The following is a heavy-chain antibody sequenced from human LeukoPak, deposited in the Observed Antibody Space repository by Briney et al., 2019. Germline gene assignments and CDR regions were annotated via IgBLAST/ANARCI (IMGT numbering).Heavy chain of an antibody. J-gene: IGHJ4*02. CDR1: GFTFSSYS. V-gene: IGHV3-21*01. CDR2: ISSSSSYI. Sequence: GGSLRLSCAASGFTFSSYSMNWVRQAPGKGLELVSSISSSSSYIYYADSVKGRFTISRENAKNSLYLQMNSLRAEDTAVYYCARGSVNLEYWGQGTLVTVSS. D-gene: IGHD1-1*01. CDR3: ARGSVNLEY.